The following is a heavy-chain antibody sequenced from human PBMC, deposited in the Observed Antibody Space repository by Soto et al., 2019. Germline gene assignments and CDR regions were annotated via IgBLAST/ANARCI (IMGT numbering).Heavy chain of an antibody. V-gene: IGHV1-69*01. CDR2: IIPIFGTA. D-gene: IGHD6-6*01. J-gene: IGHJ6*02. CDR1: GGTFSSYA. Sequence: QVQLVQSGAEVKKPGSSVKVSCKASGGTFSSYAISWVRQAPGQGLEWMGGIIPIFGTANYAQKFQGRVTITADESTSTAYMELSSLRSEETAVDYCAREHHEYSSSSDYYSYGMDVWGQGTTVTVSS. CDR3: AREHHEYSSSSDYYSYGMDV.